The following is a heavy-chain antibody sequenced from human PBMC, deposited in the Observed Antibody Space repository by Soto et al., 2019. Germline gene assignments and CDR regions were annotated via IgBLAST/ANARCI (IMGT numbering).Heavy chain of an antibody. CDR2: INDSGNM. CDR1: GGSFSGYQ. V-gene: IGHV4-34*01. J-gene: IGHJ6*03. CDR3: ARGLILWFGELSRLGGYYYYMDG. Sequence: QVQLQQWGAGLLKPSETLSLTCAVYGGSFSGYQWTWIRQTPGKGLEWIGEINDSGNMNYNPSLKSRVTILVDTAKKQISLKLSSVTAADTAVYYCARGLILWFGELSRLGGYYYYMDGWGKGTSVTVSS. D-gene: IGHD3-10*01.